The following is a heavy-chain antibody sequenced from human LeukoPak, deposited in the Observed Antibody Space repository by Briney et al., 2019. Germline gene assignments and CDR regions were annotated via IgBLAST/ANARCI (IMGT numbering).Heavy chain of an antibody. V-gene: IGHV4-30-4*01. CDR3: ARWRRDYEYYFDY. CDR1: GGSISNGYYS. J-gene: IGHJ4*02. Sequence: PSETLSLTCTVSGGSISNGYYSWTWLRQPPGKGLEWIGNIYYSGTTYYTPSLKSRVNISVDTSKHQFSLKLSSVTAADTAVYYCARWRRDYEYYFDYWGQGTLVTVSS. CDR2: IYYSGTT. D-gene: IGHD4-17*01.